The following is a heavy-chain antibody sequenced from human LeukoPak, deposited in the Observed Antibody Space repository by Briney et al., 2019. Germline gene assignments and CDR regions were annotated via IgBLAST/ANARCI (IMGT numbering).Heavy chain of an antibody. V-gene: IGHV3-30-3*01. Sequence: GRSLRLSCAASGFTFSSYAMHWVRQAPGKGLEWVAVISYDGSNKYYADSVKGRFTISRDNSKNTLYLQMNSLRAEDTAVYYCARDQAAAGTFYDRDGLFDYWGQGTLVTVSS. CDR2: ISYDGSNK. D-gene: IGHD6-13*01. CDR3: ARDQAAAGTFYDRDGLFDY. J-gene: IGHJ4*02. CDR1: GFTFSSYA.